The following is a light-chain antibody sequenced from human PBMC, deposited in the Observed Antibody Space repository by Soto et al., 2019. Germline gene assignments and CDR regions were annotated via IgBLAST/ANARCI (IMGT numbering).Light chain of an antibody. J-gene: IGLJ3*02. CDR2: MNS. CDR1: RSNIGSAI. Sequence: QSVLTQPPSLSGTPGQTVTISCIGSRSNIGSAIVHWYQQLPGTAPKHLIYMNSQRPSGVPDRFSGSKSGTSASLVITVLRPEDEADYYCVAWDDNLGSRVFGGGTKVTVL. V-gene: IGLV1-47*01. CDR3: VAWDDNLGSRV.